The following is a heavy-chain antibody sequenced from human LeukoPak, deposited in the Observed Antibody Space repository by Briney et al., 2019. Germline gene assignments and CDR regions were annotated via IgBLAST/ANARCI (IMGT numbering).Heavy chain of an antibody. D-gene: IGHD2-15*01. J-gene: IGHJ6*02. CDR2: FDPEDGET. Sequence: ASVKVYCKVSGYTLTELSMHWVRQAPRKGLEWMGGFDPEDGETIYAQKFQGRVTMTEDTSTDTAYMELSSLRSEDTAVYYCATRRVDRCSGGSCYSAPYYYGMDVWGQGTTVTVSS. CDR3: ATRRVDRCSGGSCYSAPYYYGMDV. V-gene: IGHV1-24*01. CDR1: GYTLTELS.